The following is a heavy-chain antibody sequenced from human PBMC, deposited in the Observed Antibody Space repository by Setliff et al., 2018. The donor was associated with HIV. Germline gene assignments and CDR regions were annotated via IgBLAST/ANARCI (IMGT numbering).Heavy chain of an antibody. CDR1: GGSTSSTSYY. Sequence: PSETLSLTCTVSGGSTSSTSYYWGWIRQPPGKGLEWIGNIYYSGSTYYNPSLKSRVTLSVDTSKNQFSLRLSSVTAADTAVYYCARDFGVVIPQGRFDPWGQGTLVTVSS. CDR3: ARDFGVVIPQGRFDP. V-gene: IGHV4-39*01. J-gene: IGHJ5*02. D-gene: IGHD3-3*01. CDR2: IYYSGST.